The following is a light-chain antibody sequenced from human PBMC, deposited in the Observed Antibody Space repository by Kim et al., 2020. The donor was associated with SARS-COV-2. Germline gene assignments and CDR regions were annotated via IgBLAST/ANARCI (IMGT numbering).Light chain of an antibody. V-gene: IGKV3-15*01. CDR3: QQYNSWYT. CDR1: QSVSSN. J-gene: IGKJ2*01. Sequence: VVMTQSPATLSVSPGERATLSCRASQSVSSNLAWYKQRPGQAPRLLIYGASTRATGIPARFSGSGSGTEFTLTISSLQSEDFAVYYCQQYNSWYTFGQGTKLEI. CDR2: GAS.